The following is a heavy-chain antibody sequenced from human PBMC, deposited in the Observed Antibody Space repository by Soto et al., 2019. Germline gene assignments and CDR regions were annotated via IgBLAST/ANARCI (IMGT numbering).Heavy chain of an antibody. V-gene: IGHV2-5*01. CDR3: AHRIPGPSVYDV. CDR1: GFSLTSGVVG. Sequence: QITLKESGPTLVKPTQTLTLTCTFSGFSLTSGVVGVGWIRQPPGEALEWLALIYWNDEQYYNPSLRNRLTITRDNSKNQVVLTMTNMDPVDTATYFCAHRIPGPSVYDVWGQGTTGTVSS. D-gene: IGHD2-8*01. J-gene: IGHJ6*02. CDR2: IYWNDEQ.